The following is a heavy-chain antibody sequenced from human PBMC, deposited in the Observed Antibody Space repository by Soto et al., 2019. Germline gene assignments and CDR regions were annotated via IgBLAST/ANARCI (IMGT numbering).Heavy chain of an antibody. Sequence: SETLSLTCTVSGGSISSYYWSWIRQPPGKGLEWIGYIYRGSTNYNPSLKSRVTISVDTSKNQFSLKLSSVTAADTAVYYCAKQLWGLGNWFDPWGQGTLVTVSS. CDR3: AKQLWGLGNWFDP. CDR2: IYRGST. J-gene: IGHJ5*02. D-gene: IGHD5-18*01. CDR1: GGSISSYY. V-gene: IGHV4-59*08.